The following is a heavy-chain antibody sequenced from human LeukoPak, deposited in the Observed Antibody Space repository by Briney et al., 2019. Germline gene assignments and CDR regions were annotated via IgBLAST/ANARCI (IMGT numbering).Heavy chain of an antibody. CDR2: IYTSGST. CDR1: GGSISSGNYY. V-gene: IGHV4-61*02. Sequence: PSQTLSLTCTVSGGSISSGNYYWSWIRQPAGKGLEWIGLIYTSGSTNYNPSLKSRVTISVDTSKNQFALKLSSVTAADTAVYYCARIHPLGHFDYWGQGTLVTVSS. J-gene: IGHJ4*02. CDR3: ARIHPLGHFDY.